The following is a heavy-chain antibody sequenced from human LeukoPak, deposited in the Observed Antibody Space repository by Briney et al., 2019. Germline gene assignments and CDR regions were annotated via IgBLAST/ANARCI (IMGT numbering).Heavy chain of an antibody. CDR1: GYTFTSYA. CDR2: INANTGIP. CDR3: ARGYCSSTSCYPFDY. Sequence: ASVKVSCKASGYTFTSYAMNWVRQAPGQGLEWMGWINANTGIPTYAQGFTGRFVFSLDTSVSTAYLQISSLKAEDTAVYYCARGYCSSTSCYPFDYWGQGTLVTVSS. V-gene: IGHV7-4-1*02. D-gene: IGHD2-2*01. J-gene: IGHJ4*02.